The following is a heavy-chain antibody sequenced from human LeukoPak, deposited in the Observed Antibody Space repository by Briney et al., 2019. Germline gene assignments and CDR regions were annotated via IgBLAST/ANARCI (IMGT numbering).Heavy chain of an antibody. CDR1: GGSFSGYY. CDR3: ASYAYYYGSGSYSPFDY. D-gene: IGHD3-10*01. Sequence: KPLETLSLTCAVYGGSFSGYYWSWIRQPPGKGLEWIGEINHSGSTNYNPSLKSRVTISVDTSKNQFSLKLSSVTAADTAVYYCASYAYYYGSGSYSPFDYWGQGTLVTVSS. J-gene: IGHJ4*02. CDR2: INHSGST. V-gene: IGHV4-34*01.